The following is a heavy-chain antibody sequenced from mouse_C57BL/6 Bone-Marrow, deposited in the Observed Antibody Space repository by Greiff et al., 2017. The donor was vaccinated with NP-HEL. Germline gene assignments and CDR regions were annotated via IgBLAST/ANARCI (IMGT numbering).Heavy chain of an antibody. CDR3: ARVGLFTTVVDSWFAY. CDR2: IYPRDGST. J-gene: IGHJ3*01. CDR1: GYTFTDHT. V-gene: IGHV1-78*01. D-gene: IGHD1-1*01. Sequence: LVKPGASVKISCKVSGYTFTDHTIHWMKQRPEQGLEWIGYIYPRDGSTKYNEKFKGKATLTADKSSSTAYMQLNSLTSEDSAVYFCARVGLFTTVVDSWFAYWGQGTLVTVSA.